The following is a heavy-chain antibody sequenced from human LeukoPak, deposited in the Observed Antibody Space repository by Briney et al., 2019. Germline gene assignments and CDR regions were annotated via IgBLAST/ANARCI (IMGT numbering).Heavy chain of an antibody. D-gene: IGHD2-2*01. CDR3: ARDHGDHQLPQNWFDP. CDR1: GGTFSSYA. V-gene: IGHV1-69*05. CDR2: IIPIFGTA. Sequence: SVKVSCKASGGTFSSYAISWVRQAPGQGLEWMGGIIPIFGTANYAQKFQGRVTITTDESTSTAYMELSSLRSEDTAVYYCARDHGDHQLPQNWFDPWGQGTLVTVSS. J-gene: IGHJ5*02.